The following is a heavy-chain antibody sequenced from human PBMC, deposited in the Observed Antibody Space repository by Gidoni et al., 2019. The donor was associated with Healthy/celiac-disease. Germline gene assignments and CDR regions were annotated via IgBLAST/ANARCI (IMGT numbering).Heavy chain of an antibody. CDR1: GFTFSSYA. D-gene: IGHD6-6*01. Sequence: EVQLLESGGGLVQPGGSLRLSCAASGFTFSSYAMSWVRQAPGKGLEWVSAISGSGGSTYYADSVKGRFTISRDNSKNTLYLQMNSLRAEDTAVYYCAKDPPHSSSSTNWFDPWGQGTLVTVSS. CDR2: ISGSGGST. J-gene: IGHJ5*02. V-gene: IGHV3-23*01. CDR3: AKDPPHSSSSTNWFDP.